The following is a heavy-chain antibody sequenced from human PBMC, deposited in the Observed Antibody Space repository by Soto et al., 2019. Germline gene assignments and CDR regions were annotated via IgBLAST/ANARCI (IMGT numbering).Heavy chain of an antibody. J-gene: IGHJ6*02. CDR2: INPSGGST. D-gene: IGHD2-15*01. CDR1: GYTFTSYY. Sequence: ASVKVSCKASGYTFTSYYMHWVRQAPGQGLERMGIINPSGGSTSYAQKFKGRVTMTRDTSTSTVYMELSSLRSEDTAVYYCARDLAFATPINRFLESEINRYYYYGMDVWGQGTTVTVSS. CDR3: ARDLAFATPINRFLESEINRYYYYGMDV. V-gene: IGHV1-46*01.